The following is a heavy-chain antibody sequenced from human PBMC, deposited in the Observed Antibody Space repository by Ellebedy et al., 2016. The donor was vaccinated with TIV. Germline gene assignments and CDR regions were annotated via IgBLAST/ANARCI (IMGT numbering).Heavy chain of an antibody. D-gene: IGHD3-10*01. J-gene: IGHJ4*02. CDR1: GFTFSSYG. Sequence: GGSLRLSXAASGFTFSSYGMHWVRQATGKGLEWVAVISYDGSNKYYADSVKGRFTISRDNSKNSLYLQMNSLRAEDTAVYYCARGRYYYGSGSYPASDEPHYWGQGTLVTVSS. V-gene: IGHV3-30*03. CDR3: ARGRYYYGSGSYPASDEPHY. CDR2: ISYDGSNK.